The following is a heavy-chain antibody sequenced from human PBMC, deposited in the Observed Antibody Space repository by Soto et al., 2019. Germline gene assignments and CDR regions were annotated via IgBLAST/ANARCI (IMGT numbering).Heavy chain of an antibody. CDR1: GGSISDDTYY. V-gene: IGHV4-39*01. CDR2: MYYSGTS. D-gene: IGHD1-1*01. Sequence: PSETLSLTCTVSGGSISDDTYYWGWIRQPPGKGLEWIGSMYYSGTSSYNPSLKSRVSMSVDTSKKQLSLRLTSVTAADTAVYYCARLHCHSPNCVPLEPWGQGTLVTVSS. CDR3: ARLHCHSPNCVPLEP. J-gene: IGHJ5*02.